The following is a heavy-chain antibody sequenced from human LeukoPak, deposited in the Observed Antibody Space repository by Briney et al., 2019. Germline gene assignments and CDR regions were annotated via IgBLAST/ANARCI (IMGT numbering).Heavy chain of an antibody. CDR3: ARGLLDIVVVPAAIDLYFQH. Sequence: GASVKVSCKASGYTFTGYYMHWVRQAPGQGLEWMGWINPNSGGTNYAQKFQGRVTMTRDTSISTAYMELSRLRSDDTAVYYCARGLLDIVVVPAAIDLYFQHWGQGTLVTVSS. J-gene: IGHJ1*01. D-gene: IGHD2-2*03. V-gene: IGHV1-2*02. CDR1: GYTFTGYY. CDR2: INPNSGGT.